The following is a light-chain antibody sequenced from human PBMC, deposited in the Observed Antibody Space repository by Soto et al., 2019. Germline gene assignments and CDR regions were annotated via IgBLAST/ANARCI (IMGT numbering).Light chain of an antibody. CDR2: GVS. CDR1: QSVSSK. Sequence: EIVMTQSPATLSVSPGERATLSCRASQSVSSKLAWFQQKPGQAPSLLIYGVSTRATGVPVRFSGSGSGTEFTLTINSLQSEDFVVYYCQQYNNWPHTFGQGTKLEIK. V-gene: IGKV3-15*01. CDR3: QQYNNWPHT. J-gene: IGKJ2*01.